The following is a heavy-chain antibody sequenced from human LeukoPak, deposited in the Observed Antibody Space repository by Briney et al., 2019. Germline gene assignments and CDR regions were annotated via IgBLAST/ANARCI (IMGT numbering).Heavy chain of an antibody. CDR1: GFTFSNAY. V-gene: IGHV3-49*04. Sequence: GGSLRLSCAASGFTFSNAYMNWVRQAPGKGLEWVGFIRSKAYGGTTEYAASVKGRFTISRDDSKSIAYLQMNSLKTEDTAVYYCTREGTVVAGIDYWGQGTLVTVSS. CDR2: IRSKAYGGTT. CDR3: TREGTVVAGIDY. J-gene: IGHJ4*02. D-gene: IGHD6-19*01.